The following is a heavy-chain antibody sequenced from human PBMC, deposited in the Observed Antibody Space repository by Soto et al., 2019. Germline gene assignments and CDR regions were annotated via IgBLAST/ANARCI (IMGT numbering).Heavy chain of an antibody. CDR3: ARGYCSSTSCYIWDNWFDP. Sequence: QVQLQESGPGLVKPSETLSLTCTVSGGPISSYYWSWIRQPPGKGLEWIGYIYYSGRTNYNPSLKSRVTISVDTSKNQFSLKLSSVTAADTAVYYCARGYCSSTSCYIWDNWFDPWGQGTLVTVSS. CDR2: IYYSGRT. J-gene: IGHJ5*02. CDR1: GGPISSYY. V-gene: IGHV4-59*01. D-gene: IGHD2-2*02.